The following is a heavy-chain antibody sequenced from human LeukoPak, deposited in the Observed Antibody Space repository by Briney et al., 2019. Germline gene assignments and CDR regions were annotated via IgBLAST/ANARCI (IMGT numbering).Heavy chain of an antibody. J-gene: IGHJ4*02. Sequence: SQTLSLTCTVSGGSISSVGYYWSWIRQYPGKGLEWIGYIYYSGSTNYNPPLKSRVTISVDTSKNQFSLKLSSVTAADTAVYYCARVRTTVTIDYWGQGTLVTVSS. V-gene: IGHV4-31*03. CDR2: IYYSGST. D-gene: IGHD4-17*01. CDR1: GGSISSVGYY. CDR3: ARVRTTVTIDY.